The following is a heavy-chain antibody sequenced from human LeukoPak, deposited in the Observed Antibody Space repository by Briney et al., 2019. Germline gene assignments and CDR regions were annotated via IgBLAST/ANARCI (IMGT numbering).Heavy chain of an antibody. V-gene: IGHV1-8*01. CDR3: ARDHVGPAAFDI. D-gene: IGHD1-26*01. CDR1: GYTFTSYD. CDR2: MNPNSGNT. J-gene: IGHJ3*02. Sequence: ASVKVSCKASGYTFTSYDINWVRQATGQGLEWMGWMNPNSGNTGYAQKFQGRVTMTRNTSISTAYMELSSLRSEDTAVYYCARDHVGPAAFDIWGQGTMVTVSS.